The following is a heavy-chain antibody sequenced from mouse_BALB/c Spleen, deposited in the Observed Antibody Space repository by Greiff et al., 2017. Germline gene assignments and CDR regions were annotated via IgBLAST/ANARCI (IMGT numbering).Heavy chain of an antibody. D-gene: IGHD2-1*01. CDR2: ISTYYGDA. CDR1: GYTFTDYA. Sequence: LVESGAELVRPGVSVKISCKGSGYTFTDYAMHWVKQSHAKSLEWIGVISTYYGDASYNQKFKGKATMTVDKSSSTAYMELARLTSEDSAIYYCARDPYGNFAMDYWGQGTSVTVSS. CDR3: ARDPYGNFAMDY. J-gene: IGHJ4*01. V-gene: IGHV1S137*01.